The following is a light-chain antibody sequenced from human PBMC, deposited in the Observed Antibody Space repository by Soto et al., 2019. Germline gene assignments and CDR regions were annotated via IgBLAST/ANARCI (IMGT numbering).Light chain of an antibody. V-gene: IGKV4-1*01. CDR3: QQYYSTPRT. J-gene: IGKJ1*01. Sequence: DIVMTQSPDSLAVSLGERATINCKSSQSVLYSSNNKNYLAWYQQKPGQPPKLLIYWASTPESGVPDRFSGSGSGKDFTLTISSLQAEDVAVYYCQQYYSTPRTFGQGTKVEIK. CDR1: QSVLYSSNNKNY. CDR2: WAS.